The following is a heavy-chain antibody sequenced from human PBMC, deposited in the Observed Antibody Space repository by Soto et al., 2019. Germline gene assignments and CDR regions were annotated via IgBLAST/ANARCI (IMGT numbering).Heavy chain of an antibody. Sequence: PSETLSLTCTVSGGSISSYYWSWIRQPPGKGLEWIGDIYYSGSTNYNPSLKSRVTISVDTSKNQFSLKLSSVTAADTAVYYCARGRDGYKEDFDYWGQGTLVTVSS. D-gene: IGHD5-12*01. CDR1: GGSISSYY. V-gene: IGHV4-59*01. CDR2: IYYSGST. CDR3: ARGRDGYKEDFDY. J-gene: IGHJ4*02.